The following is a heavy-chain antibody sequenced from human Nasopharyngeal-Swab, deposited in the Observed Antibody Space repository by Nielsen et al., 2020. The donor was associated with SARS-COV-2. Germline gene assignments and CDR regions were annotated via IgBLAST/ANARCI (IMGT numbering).Heavy chain of an antibody. V-gene: IGHV3-23*01. Sequence: GESLKISCTASGFTFSNYAMTWVRQAPGKGLEWVSSIRVSGDTTYYADSVKGRFTISRDNSKNTLYLQMNSLRAEDTALYYCVKGGYLHDYINYGDWFDPWGLGTLVTASS. CDR2: IRVSGDTT. J-gene: IGHJ5*02. D-gene: IGHD4-11*01. CDR3: VKGGYLHDYINYGDWFDP. CDR1: GFTFSNYA.